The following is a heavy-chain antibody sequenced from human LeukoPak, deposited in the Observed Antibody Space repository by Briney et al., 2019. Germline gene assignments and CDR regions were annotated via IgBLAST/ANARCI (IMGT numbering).Heavy chain of an antibody. J-gene: IGHJ5*02. V-gene: IGHV1-46*01. CDR2: INPSGSST. CDR3: ARDNSVGDTAWWFDP. CDR1: GYTFTSYY. Sequence: GASVKVSCKASGYTFTSYYMHWVRQAPGQGREWMGLINPSGSSTSYAQKFQGRLSLTRDMSTSTDYMELSSLRSEDTAVYYCARDNSVGDTAWWFDPWGQGTLVTVSS. D-gene: IGHD1-26*01.